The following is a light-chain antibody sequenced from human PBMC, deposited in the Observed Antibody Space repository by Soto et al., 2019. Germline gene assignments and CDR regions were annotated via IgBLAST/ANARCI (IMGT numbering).Light chain of an antibody. CDR1: QSISTW. J-gene: IGKJ1*01. V-gene: IGKV1-5*03. CDR3: QQYSTYPWT. Sequence: DIQMTQSPSILSASVGDRVTITCRASQSISTWLAWYQQKPGKAPKLLIYKASSLESGVPSEFSGSGSGTEFTLTISSLQPDDFATYYCQQYSTYPWTFGQGTKVEI. CDR2: KAS.